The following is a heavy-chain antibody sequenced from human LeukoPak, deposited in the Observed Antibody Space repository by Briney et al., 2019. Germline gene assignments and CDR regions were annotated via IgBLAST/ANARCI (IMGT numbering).Heavy chain of an antibody. V-gene: IGHV3-33*01. Sequence: GRALRLSCAASGFTFSTYGMQWVRQAPGKGLEWVALIWYDGNDKYYADSVKGRFAISRDNSKNTLYLQMNSLRAEDTAVYYCATDQMYYYGSRSYSPFNHWGQGTLVTVSS. CDR2: IWYDGNDK. CDR1: GFTFSTYG. J-gene: IGHJ4*02. D-gene: IGHD3-10*01. CDR3: ATDQMYYYGSRSYSPFNH.